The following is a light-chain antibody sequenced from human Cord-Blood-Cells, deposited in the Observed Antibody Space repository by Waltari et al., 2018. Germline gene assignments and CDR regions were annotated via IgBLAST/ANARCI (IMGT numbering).Light chain of an antibody. J-gene: IGKJ4*01. Sequence: AIRMTQSPSSFSASTGDRVTITCRASQGSSSYLAWYQQKPGKAPKLLIYAASTLQSRGPSRFSGSGTGTDFTLTISCLQSEDFATYDCQQYYSYPLTFGGGTKVEIK. V-gene: IGKV1-8*01. CDR3: QQYYSYPLT. CDR2: AAS. CDR1: QGSSSY.